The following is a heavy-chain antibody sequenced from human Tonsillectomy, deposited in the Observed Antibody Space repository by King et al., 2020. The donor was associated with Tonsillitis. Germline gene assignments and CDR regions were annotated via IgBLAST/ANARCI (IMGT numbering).Heavy chain of an antibody. D-gene: IGHD3-10*01. CDR1: GGSISSSNW. CDR3: ERSGGDYYGSGSHYNFFDY. CDR2: IHHSGST. V-gene: IGHV4-4*02. Sequence: QLQESGPGLVKPSGTLSLTCAVSGGSISSSNWWNWVRQPPGKGLEWIGEIHHSGSTNYNPSLKGRVTISVDKSKNQFSLKLSSVTAADTAVYYCERSGGDYYGSGSHYNFFDYWGQGTLVTVSS. J-gene: IGHJ4*02.